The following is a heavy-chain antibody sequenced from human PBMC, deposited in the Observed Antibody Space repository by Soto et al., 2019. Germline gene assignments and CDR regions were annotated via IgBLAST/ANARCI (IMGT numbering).Heavy chain of an antibody. CDR1: GYIFTAYS. CDR2: VNPSGGST. D-gene: IGHD2-15*01. V-gene: IGHV1-46*01. J-gene: IGHJ1*01. Sequence: QVQLVQSGAEVKKPGASVKVSCKASGYIFTAYSMHWVRQAPGQGLEWMGVVNPSGGSTNYAQKFQGRINMTRDTSTSTVYMELGGLRSEDTAVYYCAREENCSDGICYSEYFLRWGQGTLVTVSS. CDR3: AREENCSDGICYSEYFLR.